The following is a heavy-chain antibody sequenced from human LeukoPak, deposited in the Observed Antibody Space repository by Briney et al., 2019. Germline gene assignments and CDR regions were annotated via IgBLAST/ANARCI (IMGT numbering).Heavy chain of an antibody. D-gene: IGHD6-13*01. CDR2: IYYSGST. Sequence: SQTLSLTCTVSGVSISSGGYYWSWIRQHPGKGLEWIGYIYYSGSTYYNPSLKSRVTISVDTSKNQFSLKLSSVTAADTAVYYCARGGAYSSSPVDYWGQGTLVTVSS. CDR1: GVSISSGGYY. V-gene: IGHV4-31*03. CDR3: ARGGAYSSSPVDY. J-gene: IGHJ4*02.